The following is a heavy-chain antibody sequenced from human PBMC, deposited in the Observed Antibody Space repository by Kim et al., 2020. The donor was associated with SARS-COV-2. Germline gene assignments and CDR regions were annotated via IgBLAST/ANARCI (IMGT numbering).Heavy chain of an antibody. D-gene: IGHD1-1*01. CDR3: AKGNSNRDWFDP. J-gene: IGHJ5*02. V-gene: IGHV3-30*02. Sequence: NYDADAVEGRFTISSDNSRNTLYQQMNSRSAEDTVVYYCAKGNSNRDWFDPWGQGTLVTVSS.